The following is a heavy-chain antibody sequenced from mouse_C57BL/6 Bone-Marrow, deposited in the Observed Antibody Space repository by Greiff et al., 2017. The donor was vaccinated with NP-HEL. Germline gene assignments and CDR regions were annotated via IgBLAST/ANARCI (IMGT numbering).Heavy chain of an antibody. CDR3: ARRGGYYRYAMDY. D-gene: IGHD2-3*01. V-gene: IGHV5-15*01. CDR2: ISNLAYSI. CDR1: GFTFSDYG. Sequence: EVKLVESGGGLVQPGGSLKLSCAASGFTFSDYGMAWVRQAPRKGPEWVAFISNLAYSIYYADTVTGRFTISRENAKNTLYLEMSSLRSEDTAMYYCARRGGYYRYAMDYWGQGTAVTVSS. J-gene: IGHJ4*01.